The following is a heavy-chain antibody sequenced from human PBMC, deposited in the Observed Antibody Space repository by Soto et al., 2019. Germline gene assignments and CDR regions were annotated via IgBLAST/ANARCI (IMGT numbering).Heavy chain of an antibody. D-gene: IGHD6-19*01. CDR1: GYTFTGYY. CDR3: ARDGTLAVAGNWFEP. CDR2: INPNSGGT. Sequence: QVQLVQSGAEVKKPGASVKVSCKASGYTFTGYYMHWVRQAPGQGLEWMGWINPNSGGTNYAQKFQVRVTMTRDTSISTAYMELSMLRYDDTAVYYCARDGTLAVAGNWFEPWGQGTLVTVSS. J-gene: IGHJ5*02. V-gene: IGHV1-2*02.